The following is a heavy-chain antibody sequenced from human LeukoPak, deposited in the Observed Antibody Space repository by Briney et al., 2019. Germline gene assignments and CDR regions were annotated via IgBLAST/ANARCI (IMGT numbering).Heavy chain of an antibody. CDR1: GFTVSSNY. CDR2: IYSGGST. Sequence: PGGSLRHFCAASGFTVSSNYMSWVRQAPGKGLEWVLVIYSGGSTYYADSVKGRFTISRDNSKNTLYLQMNSLRAEDTAVYYCAKLAAASNWGQGNLVTVSS. CDR3: AKLAAASN. V-gene: IGHV3-53*05. J-gene: IGHJ4*02. D-gene: IGHD6-13*01.